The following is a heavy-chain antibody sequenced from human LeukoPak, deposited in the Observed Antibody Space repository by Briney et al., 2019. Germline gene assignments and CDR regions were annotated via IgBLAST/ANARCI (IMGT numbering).Heavy chain of an antibody. CDR1: GYTFTGYY. J-gene: IGHJ5*02. Sequence: GASVKVSCKASGYTFTGYYMHWVRQAPGQGLEWMGWINPNSGGTNYAQKFQGRVTMTRDTSISTAYMELSRLRSDDTAVYYCARAPDIVLMVYARGRNWFDPGGQGTLVTVSS. D-gene: IGHD2-8*01. V-gene: IGHV1-2*02. CDR2: INPNSGGT. CDR3: ARAPDIVLMVYARGRNWFDP.